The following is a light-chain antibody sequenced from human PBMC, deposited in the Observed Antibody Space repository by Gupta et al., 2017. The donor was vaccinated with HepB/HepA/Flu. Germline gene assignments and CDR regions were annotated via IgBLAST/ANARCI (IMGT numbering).Light chain of an antibody. Sequence: EAVMTQSPATLSVSLGERVTLSCRASQNVSTSLAWYQQKPGQAPRLLIYGASTRVAGIPVRFSGSGSGTDFTLTISSRQSEDLAVYYCHQYKRWPPNAFGQGTKLEIK. V-gene: IGKV3-15*01. CDR2: GAS. J-gene: IGKJ2*01. CDR3: HQYKRWPPNA. CDR1: QNVSTS.